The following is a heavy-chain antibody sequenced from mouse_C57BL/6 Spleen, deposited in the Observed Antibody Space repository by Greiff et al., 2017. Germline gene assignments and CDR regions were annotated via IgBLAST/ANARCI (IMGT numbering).Heavy chain of an antibody. CDR3: AISPGTREFAY. V-gene: IGHV1-26*01. CDR1: GYTFTDYY. J-gene: IGHJ3*01. Sequence: EVQLQQSGPELVKPGASVKISCKASGYTFTDYYMNWVKQSHGKSLEWIGDINPNNGGTSYNQKFKGKATLTVDKSSSTAYMELRSLTSEDSAVYYCAISPGTREFAYWGQGTLVTVSA. D-gene: IGHD4-1*01. CDR2: INPNNGGT.